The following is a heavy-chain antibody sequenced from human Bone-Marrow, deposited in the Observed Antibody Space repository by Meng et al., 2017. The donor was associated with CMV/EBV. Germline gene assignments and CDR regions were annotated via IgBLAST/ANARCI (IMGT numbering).Heavy chain of an antibody. CDR2: INPNSGGT. D-gene: IGHD1-26*01. Sequence: ASVKVSCKASGYTFTSYGISWVRQAPGQGLEWMGWINPNSGGTNYAQKFQGRVTMTRDTSIGTAYMELSRLRSDDTAVYYCARDQVGATDYWGQGTLVTVSS. V-gene: IGHV1-2*02. J-gene: IGHJ4*02. CDR3: ARDQVGATDY. CDR1: GYTFTSYG.